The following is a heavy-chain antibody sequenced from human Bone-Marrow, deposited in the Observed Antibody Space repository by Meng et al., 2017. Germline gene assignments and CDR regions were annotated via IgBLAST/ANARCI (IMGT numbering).Heavy chain of an antibody. CDR2: IYHSGST. CDR1: GCSISSSNW. V-gene: IGHV4-4*02. Sequence: VEVLGPGPRLVVPSGTLSLTCSGSGCSISSSNWWGWARQPPGKGLEWIGEIYHSGSTNYNPSLRSRVTISVDKSKNQFSLKLSSVTAADTAVYYCARVRVEYWYFDLWGRGTLVTASS. CDR3: ARVRVEYWYFDL. J-gene: IGHJ2*01.